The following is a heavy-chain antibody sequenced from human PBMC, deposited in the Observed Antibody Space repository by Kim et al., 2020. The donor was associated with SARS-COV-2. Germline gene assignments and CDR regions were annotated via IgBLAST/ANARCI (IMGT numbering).Heavy chain of an antibody. Sequence: SVKVSCKASGFTFTSSAVQWVRQARGQRLEWIGWIVVGSGNTNYAQKFQERVTITRDMSTSTAYMELSSLRSEDTAVYYCAAAAGYSSSSEVYGCAFDIWGQGTMVTVSS. J-gene: IGHJ3*02. V-gene: IGHV1-58*01. CDR1: GFTFTSSA. CDR3: AAAAGYSSSSEVYGCAFDI. D-gene: IGHD6-6*01. CDR2: IVVGSGNT.